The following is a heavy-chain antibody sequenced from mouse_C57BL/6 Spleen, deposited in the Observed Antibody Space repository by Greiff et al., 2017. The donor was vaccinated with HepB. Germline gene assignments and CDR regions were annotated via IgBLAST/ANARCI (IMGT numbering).Heavy chain of an antibody. CDR3: AIITTVVATKYFDV. D-gene: IGHD1-1*01. V-gene: IGHV5-17*01. CDR1: GFTFSDYG. J-gene: IGHJ1*03. Sequence: EVKLMESGGGLVKPGGSLKLSCAASGFTFSDYGMHWVRQAPEKGLEWVAYISSGSSTNYYADTVKGRFTISRDNAKNTLFLQMTSLRSEDTAMYYCAIITTVVATKYFDVWGTGTTVTVSS. CDR2: ISSGSSTN.